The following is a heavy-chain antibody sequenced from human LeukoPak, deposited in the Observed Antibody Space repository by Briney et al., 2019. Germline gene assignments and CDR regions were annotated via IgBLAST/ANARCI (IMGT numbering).Heavy chain of an antibody. Sequence: GGSLRLSCAASVITFRNFAMNCVRHAPGMRLEWVSAISGRGGSTYYADSVRGRFTISRDNSKNTLYLQMDRLRAEDTAIYYCAKDHWFEFDYWGQGTRVTVSS. CDR2: ISGRGGST. CDR3: AKDHWFEFDY. D-gene: IGHD3-10*01. J-gene: IGHJ4*02. V-gene: IGHV3-23*01. CDR1: VITFRNFA.